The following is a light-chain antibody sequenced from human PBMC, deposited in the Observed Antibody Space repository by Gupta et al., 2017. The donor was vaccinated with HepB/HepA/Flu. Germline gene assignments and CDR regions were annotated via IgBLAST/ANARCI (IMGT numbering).Light chain of an antibody. Sequence: DVVMTQSPLSLSVTLGQPASISCRSSQSLLYHDGNTYLSWFQQRPGQSPRRLIYEVSNRHSGVPDRFNGSGSGTDFTLKISRVEAEDVGVYYCMQGTHWPPTFGQGTKVEIK. CDR3: MQGTHWPPT. CDR1: QSLLYHDGNTY. CDR2: EVS. J-gene: IGKJ1*01. V-gene: IGKV2-30*01.